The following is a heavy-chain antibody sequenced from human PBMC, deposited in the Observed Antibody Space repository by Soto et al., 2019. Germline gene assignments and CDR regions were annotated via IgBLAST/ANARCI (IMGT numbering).Heavy chain of an antibody. Sequence: SETLSLTCTVSGGSISSGGYYWSWIRQHPGKGLEWIGYIYHSGSTYYNPSLKSRVTISVDRSKNQFSLRLSSVTAADTAVYYCARALTTYTGGYNYALDIWGQGTKVTVSS. CDR3: ARALTTYTGGYNYALDI. J-gene: IGHJ3*02. CDR1: GGSISSGGYY. V-gene: IGHV4-30-2*01. CDR2: IYHSGST. D-gene: IGHD5-12*01.